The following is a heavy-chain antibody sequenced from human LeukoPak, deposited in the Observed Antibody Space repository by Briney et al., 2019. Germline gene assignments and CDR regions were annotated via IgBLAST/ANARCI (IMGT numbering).Heavy chain of an antibody. D-gene: IGHD1-26*01. CDR2: ISGSGDNT. CDR3: ARDSGRYGMDV. J-gene: IGHJ6*02. Sequence: GGSLRLSCAASGFTFSTYAMSWVRQAPGKGLEWVSVISGSGDNTYYADSVKGRFTISRDNSKNTLYLQVSSLRTEDTAVFYCARDSGRYGMDVWGQGTTVTVSS. V-gene: IGHV3-23*01. CDR1: GFTFSTYA.